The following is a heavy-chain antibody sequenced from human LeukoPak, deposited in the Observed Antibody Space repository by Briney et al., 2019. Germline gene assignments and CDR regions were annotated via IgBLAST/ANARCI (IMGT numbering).Heavy chain of an antibody. CDR3: AREVGIQLWFYYYYMDV. CDR2: TYYRSKWYN. Sequence: SQTLSLTCAISGDSVSSNSAAWNWIRQSPSRGLEWLGRTYYRSKWYNDYAVSVKSRMTINPDTSKNQFSLQLNSVTPEDTAVYYCAREVGIQLWFYYYYMDVWGKGTTVTVSS. J-gene: IGHJ6*03. D-gene: IGHD5-18*01. CDR1: GDSVSSNSAA. V-gene: IGHV6-1*01.